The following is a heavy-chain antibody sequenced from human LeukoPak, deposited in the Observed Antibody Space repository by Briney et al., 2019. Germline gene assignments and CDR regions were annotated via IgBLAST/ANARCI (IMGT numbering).Heavy chain of an antibody. J-gene: IGHJ4*02. CDR2: ISYDGSNK. D-gene: IGHD2-2*01. V-gene: IGHV3-30-3*01. Sequence: SGGSLRLSCAASGFTFSSYAMHWVRQAPGKGLEWVAVISYDGSNKYYADSVKGRFTISRDNSKNTLYLQMNSLRAEDTAVYYCARDRFTNGGKKDYWGQGTLVTVSS. CDR1: GFTFSSYA. CDR3: ARDRFTNGGKKDY.